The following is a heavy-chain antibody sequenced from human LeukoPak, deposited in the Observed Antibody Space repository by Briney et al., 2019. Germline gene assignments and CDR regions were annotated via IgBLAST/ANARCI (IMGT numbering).Heavy chain of an antibody. V-gene: IGHV1-18*01. D-gene: IGHD1-26*01. CDR2: ISVYNGNT. Sequence: ASVKVSCKASGYTFSSYGVSWVRQAPGQGLDWMGWISVYNGNTNYAQKFQGRVTMTTDTSTSTAYMELRSLRSDDTAIYYCARVSMSGGYSDYWGQGTLVTVSS. CDR3: ARVSMSGGYSDY. J-gene: IGHJ4*02. CDR1: GYTFSSYG.